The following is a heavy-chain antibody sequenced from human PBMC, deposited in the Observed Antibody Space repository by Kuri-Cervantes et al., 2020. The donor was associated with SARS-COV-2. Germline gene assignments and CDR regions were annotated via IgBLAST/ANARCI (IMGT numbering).Heavy chain of an antibody. CDR1: AGTASAKY. J-gene: IGHJ4*02. V-gene: IGHV3-49*04. Sequence: GESLKISCAAAAGTASAKYSSWVRQAPGKGMEWVGFIRSKAYGGTTEYAASVKGRFTISRDDSKSIAYLQMNSLKTEDTAVYYCTRARPPYYDFWSCPRLGPGYFDYWGQGTLVTVSS. CDR2: IRSKAYGGTT. CDR3: TRARPPYYDFWSCPRLGPGYFDY. D-gene: IGHD3-3*01.